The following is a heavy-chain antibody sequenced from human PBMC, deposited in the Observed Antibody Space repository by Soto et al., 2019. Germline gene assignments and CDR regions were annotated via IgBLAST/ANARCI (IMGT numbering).Heavy chain of an antibody. D-gene: IGHD1-26*01. CDR3: AKDSGSFYFDY. J-gene: IGHJ4*02. CDR2: ISYDGSNK. CDR1: GFTFSSYG. V-gene: IGHV3-30*18. Sequence: QVQLVESGGGVVQPGRSLRLSCAASGFTFSSYGMHWVRQAPGKGLEWVAVISYDGSNKYYADSVKGRFTISRDNSKNTLYLQMHSLRAEDTAVYYCAKDSGSFYFDYWGQGTLVTVSS.